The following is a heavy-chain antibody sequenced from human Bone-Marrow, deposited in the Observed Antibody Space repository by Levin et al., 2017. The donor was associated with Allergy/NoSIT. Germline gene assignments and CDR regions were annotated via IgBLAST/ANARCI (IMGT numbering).Heavy chain of an antibody. Sequence: PSETLSLTCTVSGGSLSSYSWSWIRQLPGRGLEWVGYIYNSGTTNYNSALMSRLTMSLDTSNNPFSLKLRSVTTADTAIYYCASLRPGNYYYYGFDVWGQGATVTVSS. CDR2: IYNSGTT. D-gene: IGHD4-17*01. V-gene: IGHV4-59*01. CDR3: ASLRPGNYYYYGFDV. CDR1: GGSLSSYS. J-gene: IGHJ6*02.